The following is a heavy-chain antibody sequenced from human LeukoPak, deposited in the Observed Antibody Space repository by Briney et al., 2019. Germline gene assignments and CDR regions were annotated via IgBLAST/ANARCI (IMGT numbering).Heavy chain of an antibody. CDR2: ISSSGSTI. J-gene: IGHJ4*02. Sequence: GGSLRLSCAASGFTFSSYEMNWVRQAPGKGLEWVSYISSSGSTIYYADSVKGRFTISRDNAKNSLYLQMNSLRAEDTAVYYCARWCYYATTRLLDYWGQGTLVTVSS. CDR1: GFTFSSYE. CDR3: ARWCYYATTRLLDY. D-gene: IGHD4/OR15-4a*01. V-gene: IGHV3-48*03.